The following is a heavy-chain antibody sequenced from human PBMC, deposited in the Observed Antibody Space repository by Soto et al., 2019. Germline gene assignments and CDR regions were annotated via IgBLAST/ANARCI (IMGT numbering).Heavy chain of an antibody. CDR1: GYTFTSYG. D-gene: IGHD3-3*01. CDR2: ISAYNGNT. Sequence: QVQLVQSGAEVKKPGASVKVSCKASGYTFTSYGISWVRQAPGQGLEWMGWISAYNGNTNYAQKLQGRVTMTTDTSTSTAYMEQRSLRSDDTAVYYCARVGRGLRFLEWLSIDDAFDIWGQGTMVTVSS. V-gene: IGHV1-18*01. CDR3: ARVGRGLRFLEWLSIDDAFDI. J-gene: IGHJ3*02.